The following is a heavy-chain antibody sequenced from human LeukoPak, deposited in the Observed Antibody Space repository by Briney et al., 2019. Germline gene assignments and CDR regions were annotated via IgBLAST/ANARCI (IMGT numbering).Heavy chain of an antibody. J-gene: IGHJ4*02. V-gene: IGHV3-23*01. CDR1: GFTVSAYA. Sequence: GGSLRLSCAASGFTVSAYAMAWVRQAPGKGLEWVSTIYDDNTYYADSVKGRFAISTDNSKNTLYLQMNSLRVEDTAVYFCAARKVRGVWFYLDYWGQGTLVTVSS. CDR3: AARKVRGVWFYLDY. D-gene: IGHD3-10*01. CDR2: IYDDNT.